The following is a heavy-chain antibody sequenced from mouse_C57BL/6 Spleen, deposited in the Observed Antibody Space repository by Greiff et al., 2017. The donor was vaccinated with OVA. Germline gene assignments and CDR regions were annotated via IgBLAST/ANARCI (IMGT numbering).Heavy chain of an antibody. Sequence: VQLVESGAELVRPGASVTLSCKASGYTFTDYEMHWVKQTPVHGLEWIGAIDPETGGTAYNQKFKGKAILTADKSSSTAYMELRSLTSEDSAVYYCTIYGNYVYFDVWGTGTTVTVSS. CDR1: GYTFTDYE. D-gene: IGHD2-1*01. CDR3: TIYGNYVYFDV. J-gene: IGHJ1*03. V-gene: IGHV1-15*01. CDR2: IDPETGGT.